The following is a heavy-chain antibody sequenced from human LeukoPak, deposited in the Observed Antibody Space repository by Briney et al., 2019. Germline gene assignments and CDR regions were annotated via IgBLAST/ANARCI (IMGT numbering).Heavy chain of an antibody. J-gene: IGHJ6*03. V-gene: IGHV4-61*02. CDR1: GGSICSGSYY. CDR3: ARDRVLLALYYYMDV. Sequence: SETLSLTCTVSGGSICSGSYYWSWIRQPAGKGLEWIGRIYTSGSTNYNPSLKSRVTISVDTSKNQFSLKLSSVTAADTAVYYCARDRVLLALYYYMDVWGKGTTVTVSS. CDR2: IYTSGST. D-gene: IGHD2/OR15-2a*01.